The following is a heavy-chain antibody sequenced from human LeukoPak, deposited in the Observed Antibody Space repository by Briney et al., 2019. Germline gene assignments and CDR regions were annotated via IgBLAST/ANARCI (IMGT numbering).Heavy chain of an antibody. V-gene: IGHV7-4-1*02. CDR1: GYTFTVYA. CDR2: INTNTGNP. CDR3: ARDRTWTTVTTGWFDP. Sequence: ASATVSSTASGYTFTVYAMKWVRQAPGQGLEWIGWINTNTGNPTYAQGFPGRFAFSLDTSVSTAYLQISSLKAEDTAVYYCARDRTWTTVTTGWFDPWGQGTLVTVSS. D-gene: IGHD4-17*01. J-gene: IGHJ5*02.